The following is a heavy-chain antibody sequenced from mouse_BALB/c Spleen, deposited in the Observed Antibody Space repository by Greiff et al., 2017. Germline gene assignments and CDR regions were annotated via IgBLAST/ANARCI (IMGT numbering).Heavy chain of an antibody. J-gene: IGHJ2*01. D-gene: IGHD2-3*01. V-gene: IGHV5-17*02. CDR1: GFTFSSFG. CDR2: ISSGSSTI. CDR3: ARSRSYEYYFDY. Sequence: EVMLVESGGGLVQPGGSRKLSCAASGFTFSSFGMHWVRQAPEKGLEWVAYISSGSSTIYYADTVKGRFTISRDNPKNTLFLQMTSLRSEDTAMYYCARSRSYEYYFDYWGQGTTLTVSS.